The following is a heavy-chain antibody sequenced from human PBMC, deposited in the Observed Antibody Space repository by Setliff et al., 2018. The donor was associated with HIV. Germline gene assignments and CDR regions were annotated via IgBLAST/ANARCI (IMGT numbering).Heavy chain of an antibody. CDR2: IIPIFGTA. V-gene: IGHV1-69*13. CDR1: GGTFSSYA. D-gene: IGHD6-6*01. CDR3: AGDEPKNTGAAPGY. J-gene: IGHJ4*02. Sequence: SVKVSCKASGGTFSSYAISWVRQAPGQGLEWMGGIIPIFGTANYAQKFQGRVTITADESTSTAYMELSSLRSEDTAVYYCAGDEPKNTGAAPGYWGQGTLVAVSS.